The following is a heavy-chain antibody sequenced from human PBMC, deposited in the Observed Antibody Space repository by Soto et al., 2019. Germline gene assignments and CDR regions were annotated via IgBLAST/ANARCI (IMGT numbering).Heavy chain of an antibody. CDR3: TVGGAGHPFDY. V-gene: IGHV4-59*11. CDR2: IHYSGST. Sequence: TLSLTCTVSGVSITSHYWTWIRQPPGKGLEWIGNIHYSGSTNYSPSLKGRVIISVDTSENQSSLKLSSVTTADTAVYYCTVGGAGHPFDYWGQGTLVTVSS. CDR1: GVSITSHY. D-gene: IGHD3-16*01. J-gene: IGHJ4*02.